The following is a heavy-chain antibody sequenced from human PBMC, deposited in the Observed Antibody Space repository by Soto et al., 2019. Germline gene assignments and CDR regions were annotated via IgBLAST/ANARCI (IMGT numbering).Heavy chain of an antibody. D-gene: IGHD5-18*01. CDR3: ATWQAAMVA. CDR2: IIPILGIA. Sequence: QVQLVQSGAEVKKPGSSGKVSCKASGGTFSSYTISWVRQAPGQGLEWMGRIIPILGIANYAQKFQGRVTITADKYTSTAYMELSSLRSDDTAVYYCATWQAAMVAWGQGTLVTVSS. V-gene: IGHV1-69*02. CDR1: GGTFSSYT. J-gene: IGHJ5*02.